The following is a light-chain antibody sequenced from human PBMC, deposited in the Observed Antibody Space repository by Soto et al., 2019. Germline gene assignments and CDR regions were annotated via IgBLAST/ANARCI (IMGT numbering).Light chain of an antibody. Sequence: EIVLTQSPGTLSLSQGERATLSGRASQSVRSSNVAWYQQKPGQAPRLLIYGASSRATGIPHRFSGSGSGTDFTLTISRLEPEDFAVYFCQQYGTSPSTFGQGTKVEIK. CDR2: GAS. V-gene: IGKV3-20*01. CDR1: QSVRSSN. CDR3: QQYGTSPST. J-gene: IGKJ1*01.